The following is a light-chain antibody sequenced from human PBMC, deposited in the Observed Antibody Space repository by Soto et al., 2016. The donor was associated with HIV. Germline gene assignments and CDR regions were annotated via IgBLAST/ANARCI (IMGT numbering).Light chain of an antibody. CDR3: QQLNSYLPWT. J-gene: IGKJ1*01. CDR2: AAS. V-gene: IGKV1-9*01. CDR1: QGMSSY. Sequence: DIQLTQSLSFVSASIGDRVTITCRASQGMSSYLAWYQQKPGKAPKLLIYAASTLQSGVPSRFSGSGSGTEFTLTISSLQPEDFATYYCQQLNSYLPWTFGQGTKVEIK.